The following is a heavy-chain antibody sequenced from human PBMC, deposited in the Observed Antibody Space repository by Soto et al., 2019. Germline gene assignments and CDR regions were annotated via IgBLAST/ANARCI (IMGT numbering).Heavy chain of an antibody. Sequence: QVQLVQSGAEVKKPGSSVKVSCKASGGTFSSYTISWVRQAPGQGLEWMGRIIPILGIANYAQKFQGRVTITAEKSTSTAYMELSSLRSEDTAVYYCARDVAIRRTYWYFDLWGRGTLVTVSS. D-gene: IGHD2-21*01. V-gene: IGHV1-69*08. CDR1: GGTFSSYT. CDR2: IIPILGIA. J-gene: IGHJ2*01. CDR3: ARDVAIRRTYWYFDL.